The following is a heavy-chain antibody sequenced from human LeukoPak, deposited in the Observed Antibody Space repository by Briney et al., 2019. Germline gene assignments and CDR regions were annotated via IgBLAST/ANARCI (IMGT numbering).Heavy chain of an antibody. Sequence: PGGSLRLSCAASGFTFSDYYMSWIRQAPGKGLEWVSYISSSGNTIYYADSVKGRFTISRDNAKNSLYLQINSLRAEDTAVYYCARDGPYSGYYFDYWGQGTLVTVSS. CDR3: ARDGPYSGYYFDY. CDR1: GFTFSDYY. CDR2: ISSSGNTI. V-gene: IGHV3-11*04. J-gene: IGHJ4*02. D-gene: IGHD6-19*01.